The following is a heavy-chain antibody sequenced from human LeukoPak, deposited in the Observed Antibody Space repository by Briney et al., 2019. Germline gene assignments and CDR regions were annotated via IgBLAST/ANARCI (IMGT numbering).Heavy chain of an antibody. CDR1: GFTFRGYW. V-gene: IGHV3-74*01. CDR3: VRAEGQSFDY. D-gene: IGHD6-19*01. J-gene: IGHJ4*02. Sequence: GGSLRLSCAASGFTFRGYWMHWVRQAPGKGLVWVSRVNSDGSSTSYGDSVKGRFTISRDNAKNTLSLQMNSLRAEDTAVYYCVRAEGQSFDYWGQGTLVTVSS. CDR2: VNSDGSST.